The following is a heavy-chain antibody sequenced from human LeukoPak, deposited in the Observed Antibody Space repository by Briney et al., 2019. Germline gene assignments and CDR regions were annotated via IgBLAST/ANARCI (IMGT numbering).Heavy chain of an antibody. CDR1: GASISSGSYY. J-gene: IGHJ4*02. CDR2: IYTSGGT. D-gene: IGHD5-24*01. V-gene: IGHV4-61*02. CDR3: ARNRDGYNSFDY. Sequence: SETLSLTCTVSGASISSGSYYWSWIRQPAGKGLEWIGRIYTSGGTNYNPPLKSRVTMSVDTSKNQFSLKLSSVTAADTAVYYCARNRDGYNSFDYWGQGTLVTVSS.